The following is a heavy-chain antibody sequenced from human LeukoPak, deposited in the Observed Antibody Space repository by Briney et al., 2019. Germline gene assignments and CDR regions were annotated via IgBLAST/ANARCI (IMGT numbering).Heavy chain of an antibody. CDR1: GYTFTDYY. CDR2: INPDTGGT. Sequence: GASVKVSCKASGYTFTDYYMHWVRQAPGQGLEWMGRINPDTGGTNSAQRFQGRVTMTRDTSIRTAYMELSSLRSDDTAVYYCAREHLFSGSENYVLHNWSDPWGQGTLVTVSS. CDR3: AREHLFSGSENYVLHNWSDP. V-gene: IGHV1-2*02. J-gene: IGHJ5*02. D-gene: IGHD3-10*01.